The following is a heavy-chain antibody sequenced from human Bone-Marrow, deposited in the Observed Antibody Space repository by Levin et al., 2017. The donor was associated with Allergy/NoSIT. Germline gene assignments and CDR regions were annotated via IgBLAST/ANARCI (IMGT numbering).Heavy chain of an antibody. CDR3: ARDRLAKVSEYFHH. Sequence: LAGGSLRLSCAASGFSVNNYGMHWVRQAPGKGLEWVAVIWYDGNNKFYAASLKGRFTISRDNSKNTVYLQMNSLRVEDTAVYYCARDRLAKVSEYFHHWGQGTLVTVSS. CDR2: IWYDGNNK. CDR1: GFSVNNYG. V-gene: IGHV3-33*01. J-gene: IGHJ1*01.